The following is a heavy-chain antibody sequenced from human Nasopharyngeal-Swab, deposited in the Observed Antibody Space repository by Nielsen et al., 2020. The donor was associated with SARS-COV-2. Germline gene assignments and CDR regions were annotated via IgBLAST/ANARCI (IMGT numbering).Heavy chain of an antibody. CDR2: IVPALGLP. Sequence: SVKVSCKTSGDTFTNSAISWVRQAPGQGLEWMGGIVPALGLPNYAQKFRGRVTISADRSTTTSYLELSSLRSEDTAIYYCAREGEYGAYDAPDYWGQGTLVTVAS. CDR1: GDTFTNSA. V-gene: IGHV1-69*10. D-gene: IGHD5-12*01. J-gene: IGHJ4*02. CDR3: AREGEYGAYDAPDY.